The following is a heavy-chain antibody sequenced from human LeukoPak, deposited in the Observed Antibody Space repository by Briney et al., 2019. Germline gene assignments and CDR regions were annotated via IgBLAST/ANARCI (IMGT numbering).Heavy chain of an antibody. Sequence: PGGSLRLSCAASGFTFSSYEMNWVRQAPGKGLEWVSYISSSGSTIYYADSVKGRFTISRDNAKNSLYLQMDSLRAEDTGVYYWARGPVVSCYYPVWFDPWGQGTLVTVSS. CDR2: ISSSGSTI. J-gene: IGHJ5*02. D-gene: IGHD3-3*01. CDR1: GFTFSSYE. CDR3: ARGPVVSCYYPVWFDP. V-gene: IGHV3-48*03.